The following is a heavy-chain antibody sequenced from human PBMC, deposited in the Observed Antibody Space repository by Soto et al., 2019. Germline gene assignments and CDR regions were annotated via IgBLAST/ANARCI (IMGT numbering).Heavy chain of an antibody. V-gene: IGHV3-33*01. CDR1: GFTFSSYG. CDR3: ARARGGDWYDSSGYPYPRYYYYGMDV. Sequence: PGGSLRLACAASGFTFSSYGMHWVRQAPGKGLEWVAVIWYDGSNKYYADSVKGRFTISRDNSKNTLYLQMNSLRAEDTAVYYCARARGGDWYDSSGYPYPRYYYYGMDVWGQGTTVTVSS. J-gene: IGHJ6*02. CDR2: IWYDGSNK. D-gene: IGHD3-22*01.